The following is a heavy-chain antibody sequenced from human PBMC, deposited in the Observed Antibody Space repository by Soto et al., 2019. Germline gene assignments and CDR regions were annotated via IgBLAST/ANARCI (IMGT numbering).Heavy chain of an antibody. Sequence: QVQLVQSGAEVKKPGASVKVSCKASGYTFTSYGSSWVRQAPGQGLEWMGWISAYNGNTNYAQKLQGRVTMTTDTSTSTDYMELRSLRSDDTAVHYCARERASGYDVPDAFDIWGQGTMVTVSS. J-gene: IGHJ3*02. CDR1: GYTFTSYG. D-gene: IGHD5-12*01. CDR2: ISAYNGNT. CDR3: ARERASGYDVPDAFDI. V-gene: IGHV1-18*04.